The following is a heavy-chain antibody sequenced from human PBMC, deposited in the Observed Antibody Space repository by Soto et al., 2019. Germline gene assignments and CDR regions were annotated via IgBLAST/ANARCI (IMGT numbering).Heavy chain of an antibody. Sequence: GGSLRLSCAASGFTFSSYAMHWVRQAPGKGLVWVAVISYDGSNKYYADSVKGRFTISRDNSKNTLYLQMNSLRAEDPAVCYCARETSEHDGSRWYSLQSLYDYYGLDVWAKGPRSPSP. CDR1: GFTFSSYA. V-gene: IGHV3-30-3*01. CDR3: ARETSEHDGSRWYSLQSLYDYYGLDV. CDR2: ISYDGSNK. D-gene: IGHD6-13*01. J-gene: IGHJ6*02.